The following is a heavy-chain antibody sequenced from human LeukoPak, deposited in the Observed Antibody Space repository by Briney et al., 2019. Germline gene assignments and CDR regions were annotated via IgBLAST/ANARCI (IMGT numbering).Heavy chain of an antibody. V-gene: IGHV3-74*01. Sequence: GGSLRLSCAASGFTFSSYWMHWVRKAPGKGLVWVSRINSDGSSISYADSVKGRFTISRDNAKNTLYLQMNSLRSEDTAVYYCASSPEDGPDYWGQGTLVTVSS. J-gene: IGHJ4*02. CDR3: ASSPEDGPDY. D-gene: IGHD5-24*01. CDR1: GFTFSSYW. CDR2: INSDGSSI.